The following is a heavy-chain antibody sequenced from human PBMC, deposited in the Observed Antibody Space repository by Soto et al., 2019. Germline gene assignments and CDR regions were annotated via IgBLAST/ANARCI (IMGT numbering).Heavy chain of an antibody. Sequence: QVQLQESGPGLVKPSQTLSLTCTVSGGSISSGGYYWSWIRQHPGKGLEWIGYIYYSGSTYYNPSLKSRVTISVDTSKNQFFLKLSSVTAADTAVYYCARDFLDCGGDCYSAAAFDIWGQGTMVTVSS. J-gene: IGHJ3*02. D-gene: IGHD2-21*01. V-gene: IGHV4-31*03. CDR2: IYYSGST. CDR1: GGSISSGGYY. CDR3: ARDFLDCGGDCYSAAAFDI.